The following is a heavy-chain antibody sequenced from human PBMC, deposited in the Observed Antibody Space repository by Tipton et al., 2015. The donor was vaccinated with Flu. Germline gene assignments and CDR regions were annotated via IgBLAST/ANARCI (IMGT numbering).Heavy chain of an antibody. CDR2: ISSRSDAI. V-gene: IGHV3-48*01. Sequence: SLRLSCAAPGFTFTDYSMHWVRQAPGKGLEWISYISSRSDAIYYADSVKGRFIISRDNAQNTLSLQMDSLRAEDTAVYYCARDYSEHYSIDYWGQGTLVTVSS. J-gene: IGHJ4*02. D-gene: IGHD1-26*01. CDR1: GFTFTDYS. CDR3: ARDYSEHYSIDY.